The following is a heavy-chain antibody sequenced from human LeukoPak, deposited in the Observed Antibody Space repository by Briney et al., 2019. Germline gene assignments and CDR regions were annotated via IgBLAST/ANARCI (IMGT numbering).Heavy chain of an antibody. CDR1: GGSISSYY. D-gene: IGHD3-22*01. CDR3: ARVEDDSSGYYYVGYYFDY. J-gene: IGHJ4*02. V-gene: IGHV4-4*07. Sequence: PSETLSLTCTVSGGSISSYYWSWIRQPAGKGLEWIGRIYTSGSTSYNPSLKSRVTMSVDTSKNQFSLKLSSVTAADTAVYYCARVEDDSSGYYYVGYYFDYWGQGTLVTVSS. CDR2: IYTSGST.